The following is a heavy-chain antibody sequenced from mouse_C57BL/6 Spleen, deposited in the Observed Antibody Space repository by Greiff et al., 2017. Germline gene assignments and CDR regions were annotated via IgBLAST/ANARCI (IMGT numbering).Heavy chain of an antibody. CDR3: ARGGGSSYAWFAY. V-gene: IGHV1-54*01. CDR1: GYAFTNYL. Sequence: QVQLQQSGAELVRPGTSVKVSCKASGYAFTNYLIEWVKQRPGQGLEWIGVINPGSGGTNYNEKFKGKATLTVDKSSSTAYMQLSSLTSEDSAVYYCARGGGSSYAWFAYWGQGTLVTVSA. D-gene: IGHD1-1*01. CDR2: INPGSGGT. J-gene: IGHJ3*01.